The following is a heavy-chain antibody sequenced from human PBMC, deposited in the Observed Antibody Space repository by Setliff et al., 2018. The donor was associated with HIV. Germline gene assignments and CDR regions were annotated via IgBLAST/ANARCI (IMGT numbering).Heavy chain of an antibody. J-gene: IGHJ3*02. CDR3: ARVLKGYSSSYEAFDI. D-gene: IGHD6-13*01. CDR1: RGTFTTYA. CDR2: IIPILNVA. Sequence: SVKVSCKTSRGTFTTYAFSWVRQAPGQGLEWMGGIIPILNVAKYPQKFHGRVTITADKSTSTVYMELSSLRSEDTAMYYCARVLKGYSSSYEAFDIWGQGTKVTVAS. V-gene: IGHV1-69*10.